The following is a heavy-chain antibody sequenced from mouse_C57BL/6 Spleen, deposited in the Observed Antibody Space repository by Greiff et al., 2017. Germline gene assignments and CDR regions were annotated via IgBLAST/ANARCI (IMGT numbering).Heavy chain of an antibody. CDR1: GYTFTSYW. D-gene: IGHD1-1*01. CDR2: IHPSDSDT. J-gene: IGHJ4*01. Sequence: QVQLQQPGAELVKPGASVKVSCKASGYTFTSYWMHWVKHSPGPGLEWIGRIHPSDSDTNYNQKFMGKATLTVDKSSSTAYMQLSRLTSEASAVYYCAIGGYYGSRGAMDYWGQGTSVTVSS. V-gene: IGHV1-74*01. CDR3: AIGGYYGSRGAMDY.